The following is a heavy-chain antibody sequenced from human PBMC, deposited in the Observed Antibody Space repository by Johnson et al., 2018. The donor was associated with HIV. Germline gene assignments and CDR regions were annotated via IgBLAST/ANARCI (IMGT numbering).Heavy chain of an antibody. D-gene: IGHD6-13*01. CDR2: IRYDGSNK. J-gene: IGHJ3*02. Sequence: QVQLVESGGGVVQPGGSLRLSCAVSGFTFRSYGMHWVRQAPGKGLEWVAFIRYDGSNKYYADSVKGRFTISRDNSKNTLYLQMNSLRAEDTAVYYCARDRAAAGPDAFDIWGQGTMVTVSS. V-gene: IGHV3-30*02. CDR1: GFTFRSYG. CDR3: ARDRAAAGPDAFDI.